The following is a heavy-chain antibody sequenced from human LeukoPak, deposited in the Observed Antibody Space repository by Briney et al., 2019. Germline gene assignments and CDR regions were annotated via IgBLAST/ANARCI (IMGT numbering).Heavy chain of an antibody. CDR3: ARWLHIQDAFDI. J-gene: IGHJ3*02. D-gene: IGHD5-24*01. CDR1: GFTFNRYW. CDR2: IKQDGSEK. Sequence: GGSLRLSCAASGFTFNRYWMTWVRQAPGKGLEWVANIKQDGSEKYYVDSVKGRFTISRDNAKNSLYLQVNSLRAEDTAVYYCARWLHIQDAFDIWGQGTMVTVSS. V-gene: IGHV3-7*01.